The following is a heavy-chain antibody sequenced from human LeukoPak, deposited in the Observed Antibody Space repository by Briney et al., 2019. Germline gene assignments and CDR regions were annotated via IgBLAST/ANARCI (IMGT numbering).Heavy chain of an antibody. CDR1: GYTLTELS. CDR2: FDPEDGET. Sequence: ASVKVSCKVSGYTLTELSMHWVRQAPGKGLEWMGGFDPEDGETIYAQKFQGRVTMTEDPSTDTAYMELSSLRSEDTAVYYCATLRRDGYNWHDAFDIWGQGTMVTVSS. CDR3: ATLRRDGYNWHDAFDI. D-gene: IGHD5-24*01. J-gene: IGHJ3*02. V-gene: IGHV1-24*01.